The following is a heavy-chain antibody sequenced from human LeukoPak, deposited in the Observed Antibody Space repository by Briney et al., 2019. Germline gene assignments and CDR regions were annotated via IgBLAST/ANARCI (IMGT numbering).Heavy chain of an antibody. CDR2: INPNSGGT. D-gene: IGHD3-10*01. CDR1: GYTFTGYY. CDR3: AGDFAWFGELFDLLFDY. J-gene: IGHJ4*02. Sequence: ASVKVSCKASGYTFTGYYMHWVRQAPGQGLEWMGWINPNSGGTNYAQKFQGRVTMTTDTSTSTAYMELRSLRSDDTAVYYCAGDFAWFGELFDLLFDYWGQGTLVTVSS. V-gene: IGHV1-2*02.